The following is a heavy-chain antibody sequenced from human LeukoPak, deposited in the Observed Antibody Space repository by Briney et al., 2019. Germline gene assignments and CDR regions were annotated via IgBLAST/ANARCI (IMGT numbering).Heavy chain of an antibody. Sequence: GASVKVSCKASGYTFTSYGISWVRQAPGQGLEWMGWISAYNGNTNYAQKLQGRVTMTTDTSTSTAYMELRSLRSDDAAAYYCARENYYDSSGYSYYFDYWGQGTLVTVSS. D-gene: IGHD3-22*01. J-gene: IGHJ4*02. V-gene: IGHV1-18*01. CDR3: ARENYYDSSGYSYYFDY. CDR2: ISAYNGNT. CDR1: GYTFTSYG.